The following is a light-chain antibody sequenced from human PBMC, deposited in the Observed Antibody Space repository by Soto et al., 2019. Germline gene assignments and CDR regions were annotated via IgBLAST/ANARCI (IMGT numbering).Light chain of an antibody. V-gene: IGKV3-15*01. Sequence: EIVMTQSPATLSVSPGERATLSCRASQSVSSNLAWYQQKPGQAPRLLIYGASTRATGIPARFGGSGSGTEFILTISSLQSEAFAVYYCQQYHKWPLTFGGGTQVEI. J-gene: IGKJ4*01. CDR1: QSVSSN. CDR3: QQYHKWPLT. CDR2: GAS.